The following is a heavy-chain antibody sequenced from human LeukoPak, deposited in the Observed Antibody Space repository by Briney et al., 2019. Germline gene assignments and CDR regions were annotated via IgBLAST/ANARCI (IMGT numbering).Heavy chain of an antibody. D-gene: IGHD2-2*02. CDR1: GYTFTSYY. CDR3: ARSRYCSSTSCYNTRYGMDV. V-gene: IGHV1-46*01. CDR2: INPSCGST. J-gene: IGHJ6*04. Sequence: ASVKVSCKASGYTFTSYYMHWLRQAPGQGLELMGIINPSCGSTSYAQKFQGRVTMTRDTSTSTVYMELSSLRSEDTAVYYCARSRYCSSTSCYNTRYGMDVWGKGTTVTVSS.